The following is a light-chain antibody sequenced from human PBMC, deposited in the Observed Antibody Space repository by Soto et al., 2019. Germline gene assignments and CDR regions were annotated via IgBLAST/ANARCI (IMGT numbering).Light chain of an antibody. CDR2: ATS. V-gene: IGKV3-20*01. CDR3: QRYGSSPRWT. CDR1: QSVISDY. Sequence: ETVLTQSPGTLSLSPGERATLSCRASQSVISDYLAWYQQKPGQAPRLLIYATSSRATGIPDRFSGSGSGTDFTLTISRLEPEDVAVYYCQRYGSSPRWTFGQGTKVEIK. J-gene: IGKJ1*01.